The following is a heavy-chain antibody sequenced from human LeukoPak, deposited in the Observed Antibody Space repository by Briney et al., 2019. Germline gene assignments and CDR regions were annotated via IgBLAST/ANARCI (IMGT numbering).Heavy chain of an antibody. CDR1: GYTLTSYG. V-gene: IGHV1-18*01. CDR3: ARDPAFRGAQMEY. Sequence: ASVKVSCKASGYTLTSYGFSWVRQAPGQGLEWMGWISGYNGNTNYAQNLQGRVTMTIDTSTSTAYMELRSLRSDDTAVYYCARDPAFRGAQMEYWGQGTLATVSS. CDR2: ISGYNGNT. D-gene: IGHD3-10*01. J-gene: IGHJ4*02.